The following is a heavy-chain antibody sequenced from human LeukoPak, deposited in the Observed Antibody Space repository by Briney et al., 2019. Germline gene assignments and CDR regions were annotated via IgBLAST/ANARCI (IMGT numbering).Heavy chain of an antibody. J-gene: IGHJ4*02. CDR1: GFTFSSYA. CDR2: ISGSGGST. D-gene: IGHD6-19*01. CDR3: AKDPRPYSSGWHGWYYFDY. V-gene: IGHV3-23*01. Sequence: GGSLRLSCAASGFTFSSYAMSWVRQAPGKGLEWVSAISGSGGSTYYADSVKGRFTISRDNSKNTLYLQMNSLRAEDTAVYYCAKDPRPYSSGWHGWYYFDYWGQGTLVTVSP.